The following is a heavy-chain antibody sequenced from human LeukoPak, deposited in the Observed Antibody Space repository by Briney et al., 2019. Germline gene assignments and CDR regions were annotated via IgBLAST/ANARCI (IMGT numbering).Heavy chain of an antibody. Sequence: KPSETLSLTCTVSGGSISSYYWSWIRQPPGKGLEWIGYIYYSGSTNYNPSLKSRVTISVDTSKNQFSLKLSSVTAADTAVYYCAREPVGATWPARYFDYWGQGTLVTASS. D-gene: IGHD1-26*01. CDR2: IYYSGST. CDR1: GGSISSYY. CDR3: AREPVGATWPARYFDY. J-gene: IGHJ4*02. V-gene: IGHV4-59*01.